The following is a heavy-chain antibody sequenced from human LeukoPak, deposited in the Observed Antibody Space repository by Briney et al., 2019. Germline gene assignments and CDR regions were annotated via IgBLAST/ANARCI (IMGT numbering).Heavy chain of an antibody. J-gene: IGHJ6*02. CDR1: GGTFSSYA. V-gene: IGHV1-69*04. Sequence: SVKVSCKASGGTFSSYAISWVRQAPGQGLEWMGRIIPIFGIANYAQKFQGRVTITADKSTSTAYMELSSLRSEDTAVYYCARGVGVTIFGVGLMDVWGQGTTVTVSS. D-gene: IGHD3-3*01. CDR2: IIPIFGIA. CDR3: ARGVGVTIFGVGLMDV.